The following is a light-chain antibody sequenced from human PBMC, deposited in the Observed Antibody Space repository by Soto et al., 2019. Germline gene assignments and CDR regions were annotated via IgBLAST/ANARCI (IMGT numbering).Light chain of an antibody. CDR2: GAS. Sequence: EIVMTQSPATLSVSPGERATLSCRASQSVSSNLAWYQQKPGQAPRLLIYGASTRATGIPARFSGSGSGTEFTHTISSLKSEDFAVYYCQQYNNWPPWTFGQGTKVEIK. CDR3: QQYNNWPPWT. J-gene: IGKJ1*01. V-gene: IGKV3-15*01. CDR1: QSVSSN.